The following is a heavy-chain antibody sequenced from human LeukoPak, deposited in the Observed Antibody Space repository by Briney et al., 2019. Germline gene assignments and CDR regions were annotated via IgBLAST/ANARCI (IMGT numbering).Heavy chain of an antibody. Sequence: GASVKVSCKASGYTFTSYGISWVRQAPGQGLEWMGWISAYNGNTNYAQKLQGRVTMTTDTSTSTAYMELSSLRSEDTAVYYCAREPVIVATTDAFDIWGQGTMVTVSS. V-gene: IGHV1-18*01. J-gene: IGHJ3*02. CDR3: AREPVIVATTDAFDI. CDR1: GYTFTSYG. D-gene: IGHD5-12*01. CDR2: ISAYNGNT.